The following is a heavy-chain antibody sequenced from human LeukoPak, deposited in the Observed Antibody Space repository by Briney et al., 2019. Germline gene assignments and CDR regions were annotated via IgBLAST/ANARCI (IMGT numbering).Heavy chain of an antibody. CDR2: IIPIFGTA. J-gene: IGHJ5*02. CDR1: GGTFSSYA. D-gene: IGHD4-17*01. V-gene: IGHV1-69*06. CDR3: ARVHGDYGFDP. Sequence: SVKVSCKASGGTFSSYAISWVRQAPGQGLEWMGGIIPIFGTANYAQKFQGRVTITADKSTSTAYMELRSLRSDDTAVYYCARVHGDYGFDPWGQGTLVTVSS.